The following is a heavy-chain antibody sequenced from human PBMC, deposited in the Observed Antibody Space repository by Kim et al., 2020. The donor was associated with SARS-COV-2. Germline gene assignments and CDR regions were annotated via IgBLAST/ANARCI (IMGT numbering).Heavy chain of an antibody. CDR1: GFTFSNAW. CDR3: TTDEASVLLWFGEPCDY. J-gene: IGHJ4*02. D-gene: IGHD3-10*01. Sequence: GGSLRLSCAASGFTFSNAWMSWVRQAPGKGLEWVGRIKSKTDGGTTDYAAPVKGRVTISRHNAKNTLYLQMNSLKTEDTAVYYCTTDEASVLLWFGEPCDYWVQGTLVAVP. CDR2: IKSKTDGGTT. V-gene: IGHV3-15*01.